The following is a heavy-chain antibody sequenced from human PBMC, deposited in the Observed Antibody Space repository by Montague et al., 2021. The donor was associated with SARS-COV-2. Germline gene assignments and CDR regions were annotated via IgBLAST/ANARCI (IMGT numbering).Heavy chain of an antibody. CDR2: GSNK. D-gene: IGHD2/OR15-2a*01. V-gene: IGHV3-30*14. J-gene: IGHJ6*02. CDR3: ERTLLNYYGMDV. Sequence: GSNKYYADSVTGRFTISRDNPKNTLYLQMNSLRDEDTAVYYCERTLLNYYGMDVWGQGTTVTVYS.